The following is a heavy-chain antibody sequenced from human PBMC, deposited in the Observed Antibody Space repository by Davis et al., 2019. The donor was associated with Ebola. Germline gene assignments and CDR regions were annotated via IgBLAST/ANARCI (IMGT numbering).Heavy chain of an antibody. J-gene: IGHJ4*02. CDR1: GGTFSSYA. V-gene: IGHV1-46*01. CDR2: INPSGGST. CDR3: ARATYYYDN. Sequence: ASVKVSCKASGGTFSSYAISWVRQAPGQGLEWMGIINPSGGSTSYAQKFQGRVTMTRDTSTSTVYMELSSLRSEDTAVYYCARATYYYDNWGQGTLVTVSS.